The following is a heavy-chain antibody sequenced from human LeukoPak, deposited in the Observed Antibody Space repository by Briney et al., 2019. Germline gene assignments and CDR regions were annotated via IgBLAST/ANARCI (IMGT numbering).Heavy chain of an antibody. J-gene: IGHJ4*02. CDR2: IYYSGST. V-gene: IGHV4-39*01. CDR1: CGSISSSSYY. D-gene: IGHD6-6*01. CDR3: ARTLSDIAAHDY. Sequence: SETLSLTCTFSCGSISSSSYYWGWIRQPPGKGLEWIGSIYYSGSTYYNPSLKSRVTISVDTSKNQFSLKLSSVTAADTAVYYCARTLSDIAAHDYWGQGTLVTVSS.